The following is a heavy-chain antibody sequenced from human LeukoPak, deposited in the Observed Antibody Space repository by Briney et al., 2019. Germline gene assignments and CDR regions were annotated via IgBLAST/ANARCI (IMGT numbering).Heavy chain of an antibody. D-gene: IGHD6-13*01. CDR2: IYYSGST. CDR3: ARGGSSSWLPGESYYFDY. CDR1: GGSISSGGYY. Sequence: SETLSLTCTVSGGSISSGGYYWSWIRRHPGKGLEWIGYIYYSGSTNYNPSLKSRVTISVDTSKNQFSLKLSSVTAADTAVYYCARGGSSSWLPGESYYFDYWGQGTLVTVSS. V-gene: IGHV4-61*08. J-gene: IGHJ4*02.